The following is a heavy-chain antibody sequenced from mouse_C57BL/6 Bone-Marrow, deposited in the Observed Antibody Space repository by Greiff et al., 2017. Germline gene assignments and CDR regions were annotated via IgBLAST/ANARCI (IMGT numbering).Heavy chain of an antibody. V-gene: IGHV1-54*01. J-gene: IGHJ3*01. CDR3: ARSYDYEAWFAY. Sequence: QVQLKQSGAELVRPGTSVKVSCKASGYAFTNYLIEWVKQRPGQGLEWIGVINPGSGGTNYNEKFKGKATLTADKSSSTAYMQLSSLTSEDSAVYFCARSYDYEAWFAYWGQGTLVTVSA. CDR1: GYAFTNYL. CDR2: INPGSGGT. D-gene: IGHD2-4*01.